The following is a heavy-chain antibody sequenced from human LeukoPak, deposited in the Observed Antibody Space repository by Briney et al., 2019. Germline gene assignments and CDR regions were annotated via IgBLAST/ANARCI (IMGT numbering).Heavy chain of an antibody. J-gene: IGHJ4*02. D-gene: IGHD1-26*01. CDR2: IKQDGSTK. V-gene: IGHV3-7*01. Sequence: SGGSLRLSWAASGFTFTNSWMAWVRQAPGKGRDWVANIKQDGSTKHYADSLKGRFTISRDNPKNSLYLQMNSLRADDTAAYYCARDTDGSLDYWGQGILVTVAS. CDR3: ARDTDGSLDY. CDR1: GFTFTNSW.